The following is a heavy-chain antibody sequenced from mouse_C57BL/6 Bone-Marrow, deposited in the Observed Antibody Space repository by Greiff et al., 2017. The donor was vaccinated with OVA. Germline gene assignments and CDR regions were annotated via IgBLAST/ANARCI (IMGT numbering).Heavy chain of an antibody. CDR3: ARSGDGYHPTPWYFDV. Sequence: VKLQESGAELARPGASVKLSCKASGYTFTSYGISWVKQRTGQGLEWIGEIYPRSGNTYYNEKFKGKATLTADKSSSTAYMELRSLTSEDSAVYFCARSGDGYHPTPWYFDVWGTGTTVTVSS. CDR2: IYPRSGNT. J-gene: IGHJ1*03. D-gene: IGHD2-3*01. V-gene: IGHV1-81*01. CDR1: GYTFTSYG.